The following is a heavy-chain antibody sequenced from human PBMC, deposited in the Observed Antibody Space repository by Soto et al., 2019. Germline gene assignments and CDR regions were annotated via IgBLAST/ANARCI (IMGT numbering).Heavy chain of an antibody. CDR2: INSDGSST. D-gene: IGHD5-18*01. Sequence: PGGSLSLSCAASGFTFSSYWMHWVRQAPGKGLVWVSRINSDGSSTSYADSVKGRFTISRDNAKNTLYLQMNSLRAEDTAVYYCARCGYSYGYADYWGQGTLVTVSS. V-gene: IGHV3-74*01. CDR3: ARCGYSYGYADY. J-gene: IGHJ4*02. CDR1: GFTFSSYW.